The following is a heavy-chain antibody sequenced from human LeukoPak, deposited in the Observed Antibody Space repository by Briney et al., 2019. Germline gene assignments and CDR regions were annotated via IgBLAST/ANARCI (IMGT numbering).Heavy chain of an antibody. D-gene: IGHD2-15*01. Sequence: GGSLRLSCAASGFTFGTYSMNWVRQAPGKGLEWISSISSSSSHMYYADSVRGRFTISRDNAKNSLYLQMNSLRVEDTAVYYCARDPGGGDVWGQGTTVTVSS. CDR3: ARDPGGGDV. V-gene: IGHV3-21*01. CDR2: ISSSSSHM. J-gene: IGHJ6*02. CDR1: GFTFGTYS.